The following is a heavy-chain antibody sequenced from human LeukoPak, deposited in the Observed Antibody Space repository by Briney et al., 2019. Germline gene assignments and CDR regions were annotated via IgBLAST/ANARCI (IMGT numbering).Heavy chain of an antibody. J-gene: IGHJ5*02. Sequence: PSETLSLTCTVSGGSISSYCWSWIRQPAGKGLEWIGRFYTSGSTNYNPSLKSRGTMSVDKSKNQFSMKLNSLTAADTAVYYCARDSCSSTSCYNNWFDPWGQGTLVTVSS. CDR1: GGSISSYC. CDR3: ARDSCSSTSCYNNWFDP. V-gene: IGHV4-4*07. D-gene: IGHD2-2*02. CDR2: FYTSGST.